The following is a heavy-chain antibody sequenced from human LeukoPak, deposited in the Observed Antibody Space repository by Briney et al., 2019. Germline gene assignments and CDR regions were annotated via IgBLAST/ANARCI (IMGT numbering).Heavy chain of an antibody. V-gene: IGHV3-33*01. J-gene: IGHJ6*03. CDR1: GITLSDYG. CDR2: IWSGGRTG. D-gene: IGHD1-1*01. Sequence: GGSLRLSCTASGITLSDYGMHWVRQAPGKGLEWVALIWSGGRTGFYADSVKGRFTISRDTSMLYLQMNSLRVEDTAVYYCARDIWNDGNYYMDVWGKGTTVTVSS. CDR3: ARDIWNDGNYYMDV.